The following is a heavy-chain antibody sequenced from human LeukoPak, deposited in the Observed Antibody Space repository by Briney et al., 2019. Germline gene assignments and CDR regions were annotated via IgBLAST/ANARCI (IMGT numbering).Heavy chain of an antibody. CDR1: GFTFSSYG. CDR2: ISYDGTNK. CDR3: AKEPTGGFDI. D-gene: IGHD2-8*02. J-gene: IGHJ3*02. V-gene: IGHV3-30*18. Sequence: GGSLRLSCAASGFTFSSYGMQWVRQAPGKWLEWVALISYDGTNKYYADSVKGRFTISRDNSKNTLCLQMNSLRPEDTALYYCAKEPTGGFDIWGQGTMVTVSS.